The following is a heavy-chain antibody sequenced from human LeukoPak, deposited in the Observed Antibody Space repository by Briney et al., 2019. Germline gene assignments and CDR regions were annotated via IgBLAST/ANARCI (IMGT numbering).Heavy chain of an antibody. D-gene: IGHD2-2*01. CDR3: ARQPRNIVVVPAADWYFDL. J-gene: IGHJ2*01. CDR1: GFTFSSYE. V-gene: IGHV3-48*03. Sequence: QPGGSLRLSCAASGFTFSSYEMNWVRQAPGKGLEWVSYISSSGSTIYYADSVKGRFTISRDNAKNSLYLQMNSLRAEDTAVYYCARQPRNIVVVPAADWYFDLWGRGTLVTVSS. CDR2: ISSSGSTI.